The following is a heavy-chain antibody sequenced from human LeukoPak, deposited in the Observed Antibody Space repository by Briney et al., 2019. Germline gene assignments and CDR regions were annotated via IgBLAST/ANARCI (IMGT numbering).Heavy chain of an antibody. CDR3: ARVLSSGHSPFGY. V-gene: IGHV3-11*01. CDR2: LSSSGSTL. D-gene: IGHD3-22*01. Sequence: PGGSLRLSCAASGFTFRDYYMSWIRQAPGKGLEWVSYLSSSGSTLYYTDSVKGRFTISRDNAKNSLYLQMNSLRAEDTAVYYCARVLSSGHSPFGYWGQGTLVTVSS. J-gene: IGHJ4*02. CDR1: GFTFRDYY.